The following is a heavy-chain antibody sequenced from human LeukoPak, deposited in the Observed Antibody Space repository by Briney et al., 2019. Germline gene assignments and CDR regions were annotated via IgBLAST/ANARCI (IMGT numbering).Heavy chain of an antibody. CDR3: ARPGGYGVQPLDY. D-gene: IGHD5-12*01. J-gene: IGHJ4*02. CDR1: GFTFSSYE. CDR2: ISSSGSTI. Sequence: GGSLRLSCAASGFTFSSYEMNWVRQAPGKGLEWVSYISSSGSTIYYADSVKGRFTISRDNAKNSLYLQMNSLRVEDTAVYYCARPGGYGVQPLDYWGQGTLVTVAS. V-gene: IGHV3-48*03.